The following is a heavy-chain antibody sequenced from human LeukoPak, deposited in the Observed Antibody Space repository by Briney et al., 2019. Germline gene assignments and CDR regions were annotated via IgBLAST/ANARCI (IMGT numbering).Heavy chain of an antibody. CDR2: ISSSGSTI. V-gene: IGHV3-48*03. D-gene: IGHD4-11*01. J-gene: IGHJ3*02. CDR3: ARVGAMTTDI. CDR1: GFTFSSYE. Sequence: PGGSLRLSCAASGFTFSSYEMNWVRQAPGKGLEWVSYISSSGSTIYYADSVKGRFTISRDNAKNSLYLQMNSLRAEDTAVYYCARVGAMTTDIWGQGTMVTVSS.